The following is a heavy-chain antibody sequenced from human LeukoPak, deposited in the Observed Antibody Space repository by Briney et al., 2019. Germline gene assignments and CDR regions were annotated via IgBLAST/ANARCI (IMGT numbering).Heavy chain of an antibody. Sequence: GASVKVSCKASGYTFTSYGISWVRQAPGQGLEWMGWISAYNGNTNYAQKLQGRVTMTTDTSTSTAYMELRSLRSDDTAVYYCARVIVFESSSGNEKPLAVDPWGQGTLVAVSS. J-gene: IGHJ5*02. CDR3: ARVIVFESSSGNEKPLAVDP. D-gene: IGHD2-2*01. CDR1: GYTFTSYG. V-gene: IGHV1-18*01. CDR2: ISAYNGNT.